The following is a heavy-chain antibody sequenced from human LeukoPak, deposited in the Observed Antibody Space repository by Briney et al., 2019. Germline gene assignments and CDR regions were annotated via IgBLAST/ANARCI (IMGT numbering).Heavy chain of an antibody. CDR2: VYHSGST. D-gene: IGHD3-3*01. Sequence: SQTLSLTCTVSGGSISSGGYYWSWIRQPPGKGLEWIGYVYHSGSTYYNPSLKSRVTISVDRSKNQSSLKLSSVTAADTAVYYCARAQSYDFWSGATAFDIWGQGTMVTVSS. CDR3: ARAQSYDFWSGATAFDI. V-gene: IGHV4-30-2*01. CDR1: GGSISSGGYY. J-gene: IGHJ3*02.